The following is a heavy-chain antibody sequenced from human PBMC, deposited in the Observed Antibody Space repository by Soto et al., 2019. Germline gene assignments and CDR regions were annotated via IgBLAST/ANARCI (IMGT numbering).Heavy chain of an antibody. CDR1: VFSFRNYA. J-gene: IGHJ4*02. Sequence: PWWSLRLSCSASVFSFRNYAMTWGRQAPGKGLEWVSGLSGSGTMRYYADSVRGRFIISRDNAKNTLFLQMDNLRVEDSAVYYCAKEAEENENVPIPGDNWGQGTPVTVSS. CDR2: LSGSGTMR. CDR3: AKEAEENENVPIPGDN. V-gene: IGHV3-23*01. D-gene: IGHD1-1*01.